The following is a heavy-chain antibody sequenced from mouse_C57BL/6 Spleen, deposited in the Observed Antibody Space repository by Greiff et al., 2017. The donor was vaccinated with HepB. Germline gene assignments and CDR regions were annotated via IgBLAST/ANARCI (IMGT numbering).Heavy chain of an antibody. CDR2: IWRGGST. J-gene: IGHJ4*01. V-gene: IGHV2-5*01. CDR1: GFSLTSYG. CDR3: AKMRNGEYYAMDY. Sequence: VQLQQSGPGLVQPSQSLSITCTVSGFSLTSYGVHWVRQSPGKGLEWLGVIWRGGSTDYNAAFMSRLSITKDNSKSQVFFKMNSLQAEDTAIYYWAKMRNGEYYAMDYWGQGTAGTVSS.